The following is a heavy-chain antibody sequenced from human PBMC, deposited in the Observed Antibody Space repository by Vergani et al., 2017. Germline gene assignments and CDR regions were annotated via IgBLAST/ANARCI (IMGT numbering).Heavy chain of an antibody. CDR1: GYTFTSYD. V-gene: IGHV1-8*03. CDR2: MNPNSGNT. CDR3: AGGSYDRSGYYSKYYYGMDV. Sequence: QVQLVQSGAEVKKPGASVKVSCKASGYTFTSYDINWVRQATGQGLEWMGWMNPNSGNTGYAQKVQGRVTITRNTSISTAYMERSSLRSEDTAVYYCAGGSYDRSGYYSKYYYGMDVWGQGTTVTVSS. J-gene: IGHJ6*02. D-gene: IGHD3-22*01.